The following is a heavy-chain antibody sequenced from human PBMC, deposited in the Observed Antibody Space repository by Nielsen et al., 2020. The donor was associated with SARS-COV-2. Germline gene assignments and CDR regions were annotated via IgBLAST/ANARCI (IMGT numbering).Heavy chain of an antibody. J-gene: IGHJ4*02. CDR1: GFTVSSNY. V-gene: IGHV3-53*01. D-gene: IGHD6-13*01. CDR3: ARDEGDSSSWFDY. Sequence: GGSLRLSCAASGFTVSSNYMSWVRQAPGKGLEWVSVIYSGGSTYYADSVKGRFTISRDNSKNTVYLQMNSLRAEDTAVYYCARDEGDSSSWFDYWGQGTLVTVSS. CDR2: IYSGGST.